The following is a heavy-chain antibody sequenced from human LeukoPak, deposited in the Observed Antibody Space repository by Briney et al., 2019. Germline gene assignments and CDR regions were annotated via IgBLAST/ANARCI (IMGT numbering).Heavy chain of an antibody. V-gene: IGHV4-39*07. J-gene: IGHJ4*02. Sequence: SETLSLTCTVSGGSISSTSYYWGWIRQPPGKGLEWSVSIYYSGSTYYNPSLKRRVTISVDTSKNQFSLKLSSVTAADTAVYYCARVDIVATIDYWGQGTLVTVSS. D-gene: IGHD5-12*01. CDR1: GGSISSTSYY. CDR2: IYYSGST. CDR3: ARVDIVATIDY.